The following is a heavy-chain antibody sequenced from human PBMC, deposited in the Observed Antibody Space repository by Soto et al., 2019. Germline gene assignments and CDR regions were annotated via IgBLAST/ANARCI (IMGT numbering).Heavy chain of an antibody. CDR3: ATSPDYGARTYYYYGMDV. CDR2: FSHSGST. D-gene: IGHD4-17*01. Sequence: QVQLQQWGAGLLKPSETLSLTCAVYGGSFSGYYWNWIRQPPGKGLEWIGEFSHSGSTNYSPSLKSRVTISVDTSKNQFSLKLSSVTAADTAVYYCATSPDYGARTYYYYGMDVWGQGTTVTVSS. CDR1: GGSFSGYY. V-gene: IGHV4-34*01. J-gene: IGHJ6*02.